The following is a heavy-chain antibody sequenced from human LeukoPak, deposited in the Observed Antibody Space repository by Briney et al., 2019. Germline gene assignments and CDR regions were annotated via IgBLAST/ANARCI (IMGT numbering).Heavy chain of an antibody. D-gene: IGHD6-13*01. CDR2: ISYSGST. J-gene: IGHJ5*02. Sequence: SETLSLTCIVSGGSISSGGYFWSWIRQHPGKGLEWIGYISYSGSTYYNPSLKSRVIISVETSKNQFSLRLTSVTAADTAVYYCARDRATAGSIGWFDPWDRGTLVTVSS. CDR3: ARDRATAGSIGWFDP. CDR1: GGSISSGGYF. V-gene: IGHV4-31*03.